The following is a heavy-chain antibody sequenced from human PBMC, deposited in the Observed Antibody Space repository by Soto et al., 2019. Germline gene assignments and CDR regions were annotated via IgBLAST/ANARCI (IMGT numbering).Heavy chain of an antibody. D-gene: IGHD1-26*01. Sequence: EVQLVESGGGLVKPGGSLRLSCAASGFTFSSYSMNWVRQAPGKGLEWASSISSSSSYIYYADSVKGRFTISRDNAKNSLYLQMNSLRAEDTAVYYCARTTRTIGYYYGMDVWGQGTTVAVSS. CDR3: ARTTRTIGYYYGMDV. V-gene: IGHV3-21*01. CDR2: ISSSSSYI. CDR1: GFTFSSYS. J-gene: IGHJ6*02.